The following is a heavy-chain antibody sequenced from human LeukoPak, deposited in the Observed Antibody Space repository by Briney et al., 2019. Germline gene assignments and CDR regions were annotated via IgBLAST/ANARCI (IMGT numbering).Heavy chain of an antibody. Sequence: GGSLRLSCAASGFIFHNYIMNWVLRAPGKGLEWISGIRGGGDDTYYADSIKGRFTISRDNSKSTVYLQMNSLTAEDTAIYYCAKDGYGRSDYWGQGTLVTVFS. CDR3: AKDGYGRSDY. V-gene: IGHV3-23*01. CDR1: GFIFHNYI. CDR2: IRGGGDDT. D-gene: IGHD5-18*01. J-gene: IGHJ4*02.